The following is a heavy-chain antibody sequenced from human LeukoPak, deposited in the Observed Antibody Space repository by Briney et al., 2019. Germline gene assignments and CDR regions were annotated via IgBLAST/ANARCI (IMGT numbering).Heavy chain of an antibody. CDR3: AREHDSSSWADY. CDR2: ISAYNGNT. Sequence: ASVKDSCKASGYTFTSYGISWVRQAPGQGLEWMGWISAYNGNTNYAQKLQGRVTMTTDTSTSTAYMELRSLRSGDTAVYYCAREHDSSSWADYWGQGTLVTVSS. D-gene: IGHD6-13*01. J-gene: IGHJ4*02. V-gene: IGHV1-18*01. CDR1: GYTFTSYG.